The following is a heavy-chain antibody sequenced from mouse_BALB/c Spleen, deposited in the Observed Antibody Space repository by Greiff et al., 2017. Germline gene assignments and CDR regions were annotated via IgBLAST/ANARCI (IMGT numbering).Heavy chain of an antibody. J-gene: IGHJ3*01. CDR2: IFPGDGST. CDR3: ARDGNPWFAY. Sequence: VQLQQSGAELVKPGASVKLSCKASGYTFTSYDINWVRQRPEQGLEWIGGIFPGDGSTKYNEKFKGKATLTTDKSSSTAYMQLSRLTSEDSAVYFCARDGNPWFAYWGQGTLVTVSA. D-gene: IGHD2-1*01. V-gene: IGHV1S56*01. CDR1: GYTFTSYD.